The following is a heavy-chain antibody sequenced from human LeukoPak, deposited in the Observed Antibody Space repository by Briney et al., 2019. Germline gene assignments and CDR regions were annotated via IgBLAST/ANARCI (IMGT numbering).Heavy chain of an antibody. V-gene: IGHV4-30-4*08. CDR3: ARVLGYCSSTSCYTHLDY. Sequence: SQTLSLTCTVSGGSISSGYYYWSWIRQPPGKGLEWIGYIYCSGSTYYNPSLKSRVTISVDTSKNQFSLELSSVTAADTAVYYCARVLGYCSSTSCYTHLDYWGQGTLVTVSS. J-gene: IGHJ4*02. CDR1: GGSISSGYYY. D-gene: IGHD2-2*02. CDR2: IYCSGST.